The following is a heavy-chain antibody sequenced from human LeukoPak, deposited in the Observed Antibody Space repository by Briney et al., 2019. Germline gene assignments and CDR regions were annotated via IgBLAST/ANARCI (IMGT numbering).Heavy chain of an antibody. Sequence: PSETLSLTCTVSGGSISSGDYYWSWIRQPPGKGLEWIGYIYYSGSTYYNPSLKSRVTISVDTSKNQFSLKLSSVTAADTAVYYCARVYDSSGYYYNYYFDYWGQGTLDTVSS. V-gene: IGHV4-30-4*08. CDR3: ARVYDSSGYYYNYYFDY. CDR1: GGSISSGDYY. D-gene: IGHD3-22*01. CDR2: IYYSGST. J-gene: IGHJ4*02.